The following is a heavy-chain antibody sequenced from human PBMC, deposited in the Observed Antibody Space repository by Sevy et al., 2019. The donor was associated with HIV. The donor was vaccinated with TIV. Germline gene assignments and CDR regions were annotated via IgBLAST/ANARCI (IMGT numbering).Heavy chain of an antibody. CDR1: GDSITTSGSY. CDR2: ISYGGIT. J-gene: IGHJ4*02. D-gene: IGHD3-3*01. CDR3: ARIFSH. V-gene: IGHV4-39*02. Sequence: SETLSLTCSVSGDSITTSGSYWGWIRQSPGKGLEWIGDISYGGITNYTPSLRGRATISRDTSKNHISLKMTSVTAADTDVYYCARIFSHWGQGSLVTVSS.